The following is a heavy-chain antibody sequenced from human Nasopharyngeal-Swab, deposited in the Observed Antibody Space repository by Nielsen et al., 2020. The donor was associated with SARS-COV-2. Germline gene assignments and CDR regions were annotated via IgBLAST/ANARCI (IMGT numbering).Heavy chain of an antibody. CDR3: AKRGGLVADY. D-gene: IGHD6-6*01. Sequence: GESLKISCAASGFTFNSYAMSWVRQAPGKRLEWVSTISDSGDNTYYADSVKGRFTISRDNSKNTLYLQMNSLRAEDTAVYYCAKRGGLVADYWGQGTLVTVSS. CDR2: ISDSGDNT. V-gene: IGHV3-23*01. CDR1: GFTFNSYA. J-gene: IGHJ4*02.